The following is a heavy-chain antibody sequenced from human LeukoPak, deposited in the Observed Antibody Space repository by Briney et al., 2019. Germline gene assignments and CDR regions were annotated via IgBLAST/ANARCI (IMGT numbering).Heavy chain of an antibody. CDR1: GFTFSSYW. CDR2: ISGSGGST. J-gene: IGHJ3*02. D-gene: IGHD3-22*01. Sequence: GGSLRLSCAASGFTFSSYWMHWVRQAPGKGLVWVSAISGSGGSTYYADSVKGRFTISRDNSKNTLYLQIDSLRAEDTAVYYCAKDESYYYDSSGYLIWGQGTMVTVSS. CDR3: AKDESYYYDSSGYLI. V-gene: IGHV3-23*01.